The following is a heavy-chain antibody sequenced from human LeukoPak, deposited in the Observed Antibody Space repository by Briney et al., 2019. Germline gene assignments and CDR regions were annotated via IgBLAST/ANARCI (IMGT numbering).Heavy chain of an antibody. Sequence: SETLSLTCTVSGGSISSGSYYWGWLRQPPGKGLEWIGSIYYSGNTYYNPSLKSRVTISVDASKNEFSLKLTSVTAADTAVYYCARGQVAPYYFDYWGQGTLVTVSS. CDR3: ARGQVAPYYFDY. V-gene: IGHV4-39*07. CDR1: GGSISSGSYY. D-gene: IGHD2-15*01. J-gene: IGHJ4*02. CDR2: IYYSGNT.